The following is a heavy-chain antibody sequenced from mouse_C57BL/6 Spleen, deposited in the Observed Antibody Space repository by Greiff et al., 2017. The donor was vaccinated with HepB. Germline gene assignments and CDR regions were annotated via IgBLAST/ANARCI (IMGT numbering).Heavy chain of an antibody. CDR2: IHPNSGST. J-gene: IGHJ3*01. D-gene: IGHD1-1*01. V-gene: IGHV1-64*01. CDR3: ARSPGSSWFAY. Sequence: QVQLQQSGAELVKPGASVKLSCKASGYTFTSYWMHWVKQRPGQGLEWIGMIHPNSGSTNYNEKFKSKATLTVDKSSSTAYMQLSSLTSEDSAVYYCARSPGSSWFAYWGQGTLVTVSA. CDR1: GYTFTSYW.